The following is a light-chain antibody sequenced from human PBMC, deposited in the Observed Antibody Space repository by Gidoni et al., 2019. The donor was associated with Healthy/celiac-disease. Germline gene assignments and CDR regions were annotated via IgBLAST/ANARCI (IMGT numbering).Light chain of an antibody. CDR1: QGRSSW. J-gene: IGKJ2*01. V-gene: IGKV1-12*01. CDR2: AAS. CDR3: QQANSFPT. Sequence: DIQMTQSPSSVSAYVGDRVTITCRASQGRSSWLAWYQQKPGKAPKLLIYAASSLQSGVPSRFSGSGSGTDSTLTISSLQPEDFATYYCQQANSFPTFGQGTKLEIK.